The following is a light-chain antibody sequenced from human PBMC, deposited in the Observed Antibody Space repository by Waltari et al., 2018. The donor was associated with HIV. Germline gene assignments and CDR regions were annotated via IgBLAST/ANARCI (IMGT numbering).Light chain of an antibody. CDR2: DDG. Sequence: SYVLTQTPSVSVAPGQTARFTCGGNNIGSKTVLWYQQKPSQAPLLVVYDDGDRPSGIPERFSGSYSENTATLTISRVEAGDEADYYCQVWDESSDYVLFGGGTKLTVL. CDR1: NIGSKT. J-gene: IGLJ2*01. V-gene: IGLV3-21*02. CDR3: QVWDESSDYVL.